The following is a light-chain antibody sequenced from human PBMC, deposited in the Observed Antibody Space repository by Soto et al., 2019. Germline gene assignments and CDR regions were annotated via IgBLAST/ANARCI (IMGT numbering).Light chain of an antibody. CDR1: QDISNY. J-gene: IGKJ5*01. V-gene: IGKV1-33*01. CDR3: QQYDNLPIT. Sequence: DLQMTQSPSSLSASVGDRVTITCQASQDISNYLNWYQQKPGKAPKLLISDASNLETGVPSSFTASPSGTDFTFTISSLQPEDIATHYCQQYDNLPITFGQGTRLEIK. CDR2: DAS.